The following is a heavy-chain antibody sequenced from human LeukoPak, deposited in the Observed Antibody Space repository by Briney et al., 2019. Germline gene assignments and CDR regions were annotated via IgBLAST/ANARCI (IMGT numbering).Heavy chain of an antibody. CDR3: ARTIAAAGPSYYYGMDV. V-gene: IGHV2-70*11. CDR1: GFSLSTSGMC. CDR2: IDWDDDK. D-gene: IGHD6-13*01. J-gene: IGHJ6*02. Sequence: SGPTLVNPTQTLTLTCTFSGFSLSTSGMCVSWIRQPPGKALEWLARIDWDDDKYYSSSLKTRLTISKDTSKNQVVLTMTHMDPVDTATYYCARTIAAAGPSYYYGMDVWGQGTTVTVSS.